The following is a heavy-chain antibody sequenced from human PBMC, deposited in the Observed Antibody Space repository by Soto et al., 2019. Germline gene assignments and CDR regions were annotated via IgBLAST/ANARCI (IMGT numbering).Heavy chain of an antibody. CDR2: IYNIAGT. J-gene: IGHJ4*02. CDR1: GGSTSSGDYC. Sequence: QLQLQESGSGLVKPSETLSLTCGVSGGSTSSGDYCWSWLRQPPGKGLEWIGHIYNIAGTYTNPSLKSRVVMSADRSKNQISLKLTSVTAADTAVYYCARFRIGNYGSGHFDYWGQGTLVTVSS. D-gene: IGHD3-10*01. V-gene: IGHV4-30-2*01. CDR3: ARFRIGNYGSGHFDY.